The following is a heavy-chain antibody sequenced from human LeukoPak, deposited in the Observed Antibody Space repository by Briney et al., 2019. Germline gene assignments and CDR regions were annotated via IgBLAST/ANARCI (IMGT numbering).Heavy chain of an antibody. V-gene: IGHV5-51*01. CDR3: ARSFLHDYSNHLDY. CDR1: GYSFSSYW. CDR2: IYPGDSES. D-gene: IGHD4-11*01. J-gene: IGHJ4*02. Sequence: GESLKISCKGSGYSFSSYWIAWVRQMPGKGLEWMGIIYPGDSESRYSPSFQGQVTISADKSISTAYLQWSSLKASDTAMYYCARSFLHDYSNHLDYWGQGTLVTVSS.